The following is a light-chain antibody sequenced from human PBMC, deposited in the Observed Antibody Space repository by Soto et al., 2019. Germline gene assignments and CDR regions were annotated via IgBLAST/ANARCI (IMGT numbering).Light chain of an antibody. J-gene: IGKJ5*01. CDR1: QDVGKW. CDR2: GAS. Sequence: DIQITQSPPSVSASVGDRVTLTCRASQDVGKWLAWYQQKPGKAPTLLIHGASSLQSGVPPRYSGNGYGTDFTLPISSLQPEDFETYYCQQANSFPITFGQGTRLEIK. CDR3: QQANSFPIT. V-gene: IGKV1-12*01.